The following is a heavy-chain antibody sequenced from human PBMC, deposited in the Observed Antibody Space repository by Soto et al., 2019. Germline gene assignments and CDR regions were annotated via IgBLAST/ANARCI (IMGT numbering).Heavy chain of an antibody. CDR1: GGSISSGGYS. D-gene: IGHD2-15*01. CDR3: DRGGCSGGSCYSVSGAFDI. J-gene: IGHJ3*02. V-gene: IGHV4-30-2*01. Sequence: SETLSLTCAVSGGSISSGGYSWSWIRQPPGKGLEWIGYIYHSGSTYYNPSLKSRVTISVDRSKNQFSLKLSSVTAADTAVYYCDRGGCSGGSCYSVSGAFDIWGQGTMVTVSS. CDR2: IYHSGST.